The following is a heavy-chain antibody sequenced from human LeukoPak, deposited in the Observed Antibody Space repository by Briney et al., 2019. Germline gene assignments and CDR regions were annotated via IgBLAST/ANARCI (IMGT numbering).Heavy chain of an antibody. J-gene: IGHJ3*02. D-gene: IGHD3-10*01. CDR2: IYYSGST. CDR3: ARGHSYGSGAFDI. V-gene: IGHV4-30-4*01. CDR1: GGSISSGDYY. Sequence: SETLSLTRTVSGGSISSGDYYWSWIRQPPGKGLEWIGYIYYSGSTYYNPSLKSRVTISVDTSKNQFSLKLSSVTAADTAVYYCARGHSYGSGAFDIWGQGTMVTVSS.